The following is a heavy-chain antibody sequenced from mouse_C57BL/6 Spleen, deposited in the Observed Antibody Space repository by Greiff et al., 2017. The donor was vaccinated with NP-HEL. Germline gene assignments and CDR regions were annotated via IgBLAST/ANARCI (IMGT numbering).Heavy chain of an antibody. CDR2: INPGSGGT. D-gene: IGHD1-1*01. J-gene: IGHJ4*01. CDR1: GYAFTNYL. CDR3: ASDGSSPDYAMDD. Sequence: VQLQQSGAELVRPGTSVKVSCKASGYAFTNYLIEWVKQRPGQGLEWIGVINPGSGGTHYNEKFKGKATLTADKSSSTAYMQLCSLTSEDSAVYFFASDGSSPDYAMDDWGQGTSVTVSS. V-gene: IGHV1-54*01.